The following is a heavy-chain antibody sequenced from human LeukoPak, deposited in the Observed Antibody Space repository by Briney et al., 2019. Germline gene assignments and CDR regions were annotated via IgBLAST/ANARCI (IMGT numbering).Heavy chain of an antibody. Sequence: GGSLRLSCAASGFTVSSYAMSWVRQAPGKGLEWVSAISGSGGSTCYADSVKGRFTISRDNSKNTLYLQMNSLRAEDTAVYYCAKEYSGSYYFYWGQGTLVTVSS. CDR2: ISGSGGST. J-gene: IGHJ1*01. V-gene: IGHV3-23*01. CDR1: GFTVSSYA. CDR3: AKEYSGSYYFY. D-gene: IGHD1-26*01.